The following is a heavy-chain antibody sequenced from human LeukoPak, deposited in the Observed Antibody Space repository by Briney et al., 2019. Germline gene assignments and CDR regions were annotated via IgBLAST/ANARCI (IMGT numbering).Heavy chain of an antibody. V-gene: IGHV1-18*01. D-gene: IGHD6-19*01. J-gene: IGHJ3*02. CDR3: ARKQWLVLDAFDI. CDR2: ISAYDGNT. CDR1: GYTFTSYG. Sequence: ASVKVSCKASGYTFTSYGISWVRQAPGQGLEWMGWISAYDGNTNYAQKLQSRVTMTTDTSTSTAYMELRSLRSDDTAVYYCARKQWLVLDAFDIWGQGTMVTVSS.